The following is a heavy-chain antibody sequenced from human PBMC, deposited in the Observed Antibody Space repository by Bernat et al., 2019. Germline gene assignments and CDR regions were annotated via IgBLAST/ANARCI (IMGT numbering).Heavy chain of an antibody. V-gene: IGHV3-48*02. CDR2: ISSSSSTI. J-gene: IGHJ6*02. CDR1: GFTFSSYS. CDR3: ASLWYGDLRDSYYYYGMDV. D-gene: IGHD4-17*01. Sequence: EVQLVESGGGLVQPGGSLRLSCAASGFTFSSYSMNWVRQAPGKGLDWVSYISSSSSTIYYEDSVKRRFTISRDNAKNSLYMQMNSLRDEDTAVYYCASLWYGDLRDSYYYYGMDVWGQGTTVTVSS.